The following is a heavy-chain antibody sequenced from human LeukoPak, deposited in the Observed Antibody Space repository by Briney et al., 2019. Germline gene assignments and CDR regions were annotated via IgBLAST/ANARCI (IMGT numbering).Heavy chain of an antibody. Sequence: GESLKLSCTVSGLPFGDYAMNGVRQAPGKGLEWVDFMRSKAYGGTTEYAASVEGRFTVARDDSKSIAYLQMNSLKTEDTADYYCTGFQSSVRNWFDPWGQGTLVTVSS. CDR2: MRSKAYGGTT. CDR1: GLPFGDYA. V-gene: IGHV3-49*04. CDR3: TGFQSSVRNWFDP. D-gene: IGHD6-19*01. J-gene: IGHJ5*02.